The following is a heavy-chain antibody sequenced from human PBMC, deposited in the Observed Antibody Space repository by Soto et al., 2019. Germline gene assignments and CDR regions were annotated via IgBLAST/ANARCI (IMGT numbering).Heavy chain of an antibody. CDR1: GYIFTSYG. CDR3: ARFNGSGTNYYMDV. Sequence: QVQLVQSGAELKKPGASAKVSCKASGYIFTSYGISWVRQAPGQGLEWMAWISVDSGNTNYAQNFQGRVTMTTDTSASTAHMALRSLRSDDTALYYCARFNGSGTNYYMDVWGKGTTVIVSS. J-gene: IGHJ6*03. D-gene: IGHD3-10*01. V-gene: IGHV1-18*01. CDR2: ISVDSGNT.